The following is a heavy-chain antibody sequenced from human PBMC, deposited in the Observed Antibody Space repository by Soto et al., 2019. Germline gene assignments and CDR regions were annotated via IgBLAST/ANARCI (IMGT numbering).Heavy chain of an antibody. CDR2: ISDGGERT. Sequence: EVQLLESGGDLVQPGGSLRLSCVASGFTFSDYVMSWVRQVPGKGLEWVSSISDGGERTDYRDSVRGRFTISRDKARFTLHIQMNSLRVDDTAIYFCARDRSTDFGLDVWGQGTTVTVSS. D-gene: IGHD3-3*01. V-gene: IGHV3-23*01. CDR1: GFTFSDYV. CDR3: ARDRSTDFGLDV. J-gene: IGHJ6*02.